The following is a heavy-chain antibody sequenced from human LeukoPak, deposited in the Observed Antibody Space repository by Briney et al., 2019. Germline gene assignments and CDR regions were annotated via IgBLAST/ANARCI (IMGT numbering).Heavy chain of an antibody. Sequence: GGSLRLSCATSEFTFSAYAMHWIRQAPGRGLEWVAFVRYGGNIKYYADSVKGRFTISRDNSKNTLYLQMSSLRPEDTAVYYCAKDLGTEYNIFDYWGQGTLVTVSS. CDR2: VRYGGNIK. V-gene: IGHV3-30*02. CDR1: EFTFSAYA. J-gene: IGHJ4*02. D-gene: IGHD3-9*01. CDR3: AKDLGTEYNIFDY.